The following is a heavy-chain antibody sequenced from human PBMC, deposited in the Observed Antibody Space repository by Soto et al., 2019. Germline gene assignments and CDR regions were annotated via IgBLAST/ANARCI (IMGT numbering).Heavy chain of an antibody. J-gene: IGHJ6*02. V-gene: IGHV3-15*01. CDR2: IKSNTDGGAT. D-gene: IGHD2-15*01. CDR3: TTDPSSEAAYCSSGSCYRSYGMDV. Sequence: KPGGSLRLSCAASGFPFSDAWNRWVRQPPGKGLEWVGRIKSNTDGGATYYAAPVKGRFTISRDDSKNTLYLQMNSLTTADTAVYYCTTDPSSEAAYCSSGSCYRSYGMDVWGQGTTVTVSS. CDR1: GFPFSDAW.